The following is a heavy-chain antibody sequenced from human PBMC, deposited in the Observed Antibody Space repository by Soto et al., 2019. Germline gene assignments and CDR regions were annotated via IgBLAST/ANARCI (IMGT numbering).Heavy chain of an antibody. CDR3: AREASSGYKFFDD. Sequence: SETLSLTCTVSGVSISSSRYYWGWIRQSPGKGLEGIGYIYYSGSISYNPSLRSRLTISVDTAKNQFSLRLTSVTAADTAVYYCAREASSGYKFFDDWGNGTLVTVAS. D-gene: IGHD3-22*01. V-gene: IGHV4-39*07. CDR1: GVSISSSRYY. J-gene: IGHJ4*01. CDR2: IYYSGSI.